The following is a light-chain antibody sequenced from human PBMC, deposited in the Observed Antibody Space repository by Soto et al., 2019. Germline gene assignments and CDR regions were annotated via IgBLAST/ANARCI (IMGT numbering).Light chain of an antibody. CDR1: QSVSNN. J-gene: IGKJ5*01. Sequence: EIMMTQSPATLSVSPGESATLSCRASQSVSNNFAWYQHKPGQVPRLLIYYASTRATGIPARFSGSGSGTDFTLTISSLQSEDFALYYCQQYNDWPPITFGQGTRLEIK. CDR2: YAS. CDR3: QQYNDWPPIT. V-gene: IGKV3-15*01.